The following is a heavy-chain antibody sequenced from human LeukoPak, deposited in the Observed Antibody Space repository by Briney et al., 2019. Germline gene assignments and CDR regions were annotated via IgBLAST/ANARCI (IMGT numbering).Heavy chain of an antibody. V-gene: IGHV3-21*01. Sequence: PGGSLRLACSASGFTVIVDSMNSGREAPGKGLEWVSSISSSSSYIYYADSVKGRFTISRDNAKNSLYLQMNSLRAEDTAVYYCARDHGYWGQGALVTVSS. CDR3: ARDHGY. J-gene: IGHJ4*02. CDR1: GFTVIVDS. CDR2: ISSSSSYI.